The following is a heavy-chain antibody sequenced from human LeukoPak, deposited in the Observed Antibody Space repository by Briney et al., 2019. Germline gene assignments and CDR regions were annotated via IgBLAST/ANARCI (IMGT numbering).Heavy chain of an antibody. Sequence: GGSLRLSCAASGFTFRSDWMSWVRQSPEKGLEWAANINPDGSATYYVDSVKGRFIISRDNTKNSLYLQMNSLRAEDTAVYYCARPISTYYYDSSGYYHSYYFDYWGQGTLVTVSS. V-gene: IGHV3-7*03. D-gene: IGHD3-22*01. J-gene: IGHJ4*02. CDR1: GFTFRSDW. CDR2: INPDGSAT. CDR3: ARPISTYYYDSSGYYHSYYFDY.